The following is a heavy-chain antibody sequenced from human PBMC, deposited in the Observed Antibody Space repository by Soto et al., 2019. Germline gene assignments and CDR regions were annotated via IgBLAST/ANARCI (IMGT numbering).Heavy chain of an antibody. Sequence: QVQLEQSGGEVKQPGSSVRVSCKTSGGTFSTYAINWVRQAPGQGLEWMGAIIPLFGPADYSQKFQGRVTITADESTSTAYMELSSLRFDDTAVYLCARPKGTYSSGYYYFDFWGQGALVTVYS. CDR2: IIPLFGPA. CDR1: GGTFSTYA. J-gene: IGHJ4*02. V-gene: IGHV1-69*01. CDR3: ARPKGTYSSGYYYFDF. D-gene: IGHD6-19*01.